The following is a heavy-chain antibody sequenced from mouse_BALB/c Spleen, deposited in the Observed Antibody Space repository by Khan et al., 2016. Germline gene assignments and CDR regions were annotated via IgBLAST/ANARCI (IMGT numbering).Heavy chain of an antibody. CDR3: NACDYNAMDY. V-gene: IGHV14-4*02. J-gene: IGHJ4*01. CDR2: LVPENGDT. Sequence: VQLQQSGAELVRSGASVKLSCTASGFNINDYYMNWVKQRPEQGLEWIGWLVPENGDTEYAPKFQGKATMTADTSSNTVSLQLNTLPYEDTAVDYCNACDYNAMDYWGQGTSVTVAS. CDR1: GFNINDYY.